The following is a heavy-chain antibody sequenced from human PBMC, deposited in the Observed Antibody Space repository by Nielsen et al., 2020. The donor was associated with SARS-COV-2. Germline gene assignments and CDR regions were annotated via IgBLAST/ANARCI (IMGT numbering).Heavy chain of an antibody. J-gene: IGHJ6*03. V-gene: IGHV6-1*01. CDR3: ARDFKDIVVVPAAPRRYYYYYMDV. CDR2: TYYRSKWYN. Sequence: WIRQSPSRGLEWLGRTYYRSKWYNDYAVSVKSRITINPDTSKNQFSLHLNSVTPEDTAVYYCARDFKDIVVVPAAPRRYYYYYMDVWGKGTTVTVSS. D-gene: IGHD2-2*01.